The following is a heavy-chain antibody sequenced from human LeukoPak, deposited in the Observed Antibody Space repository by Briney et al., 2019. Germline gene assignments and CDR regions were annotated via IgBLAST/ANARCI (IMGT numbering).Heavy chain of an antibody. J-gene: IGHJ4*02. V-gene: IGHV4-39*01. CDR1: RVSISTSTYY. Sequence: ASETLSLTCTVSRVSISTSTYYWAWIRQPPGKGLEWIGSMFYRGSTYYNASLKSRVTISVDTSKNQFSLNLSSVTASDTAIFYCARQGGWGGAASLIEYWGQGTLVTVSS. CDR2: MFYRGST. CDR3: ARQGGWGGAASLIEY. D-gene: IGHD1-26*01.